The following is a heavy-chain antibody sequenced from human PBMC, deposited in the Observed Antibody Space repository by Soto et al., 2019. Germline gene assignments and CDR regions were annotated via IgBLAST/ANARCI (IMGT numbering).Heavy chain of an antibody. CDR1: GGSISSGGYS. D-gene: IGHD3-22*01. V-gene: IGHV4-30-2*01. CDR3: ARVGSGYYFDAFDI. Sequence: PSETLSLTCAVSGGSISSGGYSWSWIRQPPGKGLEWIGYIYHSGSTYYNPSLKSRVTISVDRSKNQFSLKLSSVTAADTAVYYCARVGSGYYFDAFDIWGQGTMVTVSS. J-gene: IGHJ3*02. CDR2: IYHSGST.